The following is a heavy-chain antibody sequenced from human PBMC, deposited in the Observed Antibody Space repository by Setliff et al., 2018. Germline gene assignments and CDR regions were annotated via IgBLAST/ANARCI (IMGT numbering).Heavy chain of an antibody. Sequence: PGESLKISCRASGYNFANYWIGWVRQMPGKGLEWMAIIYPDDSDSRHSPSFRGQVTVSADKSINTAYLQWSSLKASDTAMYYCARQARGYYYDSSGYYRASPGYYYMDVWGKGTTVTVSS. CDR2: IYPDDSDS. CDR1: GYNFANYW. V-gene: IGHV5-51*01. CDR3: ARQARGYYYDSSGYYRASPGYYYMDV. D-gene: IGHD3-22*01. J-gene: IGHJ6*03.